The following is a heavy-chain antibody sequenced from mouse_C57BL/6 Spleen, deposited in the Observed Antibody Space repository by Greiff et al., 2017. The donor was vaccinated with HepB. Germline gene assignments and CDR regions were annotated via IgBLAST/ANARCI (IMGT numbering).Heavy chain of an antibody. CDR3: ARCGYYYRYFDD. V-gene: IGHV1-81*01. Sequence: VQLQQSGAELARPGASVKLSCKASGYTFTSYGISWVKQRTGQGLEWIGEIHPRSGNTYYNEKFKGKATLTADKSSSTAYMELRSLTSEDSAVYFCARCGYYYRYFDDWGTGTTVTVSS. CDR1: GYTFTSYG. CDR2: IHPRSGNT. D-gene: IGHD1-1*01. J-gene: IGHJ1*03.